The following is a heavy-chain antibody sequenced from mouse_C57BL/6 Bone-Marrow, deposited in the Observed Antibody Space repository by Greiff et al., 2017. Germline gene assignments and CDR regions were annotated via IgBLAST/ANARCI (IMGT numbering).Heavy chain of an antibody. CDR3: AREGTTPSMDY. Sequence: QVQLQQPGAELVKPGASVKMSCKASGYTFTSYWITWVKQRPGQGLEWIGEIYPRSGNTYYNEKFKGKATLTADKSSSTAYMELRSLTSEDSAVYFCAREGTTPSMDYWGQGTSVTVSS. J-gene: IGHJ4*01. CDR1: GYTFTSYW. CDR2: IYPRSGNT. D-gene: IGHD1-1*01. V-gene: IGHV1-55*01.